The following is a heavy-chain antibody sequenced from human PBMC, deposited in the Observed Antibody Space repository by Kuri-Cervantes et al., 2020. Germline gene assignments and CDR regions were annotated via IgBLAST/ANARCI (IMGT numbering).Heavy chain of an antibody. J-gene: IGHJ4*02. CDR2: MNPHSANA. Sequence: ASVKVSCKASGYTFISYDINWVRQATGQGLEWMGWMNPHSANAGYAQKFQGRVTMTRNTSISTAYMELSSLRSEDTAVYYCATDIQPLRFLEWLSPQAWGQGTLVTVSS. D-gene: IGHD3-3*01. CDR3: ATDIQPLRFLEWLSPQA. CDR1: GYTFISYD. V-gene: IGHV1-8*01.